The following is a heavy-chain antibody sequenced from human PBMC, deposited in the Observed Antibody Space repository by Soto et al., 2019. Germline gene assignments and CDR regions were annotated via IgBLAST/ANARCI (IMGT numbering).Heavy chain of an antibody. V-gene: IGHV3-7*01. CDR3: ARAGYCGPGCYYYFDY. D-gene: IGHD2-21*02. Sequence: EVQLVESGGGLVQPGGSLRLSCAVSGFTFGSYWMNWVRLIPGKGLEWVAYIKPDGSATYYVDSVKGRFTISRDNAKNSLYLQMHSLRVEDTSVYYCARAGYCGPGCYYYFDYWGQGTLVTASS. J-gene: IGHJ4*02. CDR2: IKPDGSAT. CDR1: GFTFGSYW.